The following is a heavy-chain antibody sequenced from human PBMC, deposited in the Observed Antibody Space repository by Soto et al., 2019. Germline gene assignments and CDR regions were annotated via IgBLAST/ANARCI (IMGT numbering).Heavy chain of an antibody. CDR1: GFTFDHYA. CDR3: AKSVATIADPMFDY. J-gene: IGHJ4*02. D-gene: IGHD5-12*01. CDR2: ISWNSGSI. Sequence: EVQLVESGGGLVQPGRSLRRSCAAPGFTFDHYAMHWVRQAPGKGLEWVSGISWNSGSIGYEDSVKGRFTISRDNAKNSRYLQMNILRAEDTALYYCAKSVATIADPMFDYWGQGTLATVSS. V-gene: IGHV3-9*01.